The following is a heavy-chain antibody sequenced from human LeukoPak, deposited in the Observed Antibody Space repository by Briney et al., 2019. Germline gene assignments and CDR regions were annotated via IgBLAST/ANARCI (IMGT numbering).Heavy chain of an antibody. Sequence: SETLSLTCTVSGDPISNYYWRWIRQPPGKGLECVGYIYYTGSTNYNPSLKSRVTISVDTSKNQFSLKLSSVTAADTAVYYCARHPRLRGAFDIWGQGTMVTVSS. CDR2: IYYTGST. J-gene: IGHJ3*02. CDR3: ARHPRLRGAFDI. CDR1: GDPISNYY. V-gene: IGHV4-59*08.